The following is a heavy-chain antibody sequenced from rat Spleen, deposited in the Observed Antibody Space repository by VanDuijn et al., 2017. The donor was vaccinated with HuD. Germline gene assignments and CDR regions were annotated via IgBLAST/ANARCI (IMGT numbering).Heavy chain of an antibody. V-gene: IGHV5-31*01. D-gene: IGHD1-4*01. Sequence: EVQLVESGGGLVQPGRSLKLACIASGFTFNNYWMTWIRQSPGKAPEWLSFIRNKANSYTTEYNPSVKGRFTISRDNAKNSLHLQMDSLRSEDTATYYCARLDYPGVTDLDYWGQGVMVTVSS. CDR3: ARLDYPGVTDLDY. CDR2: IRNKANSYTTE. J-gene: IGHJ2*01. CDR1: GFTFNNYW.